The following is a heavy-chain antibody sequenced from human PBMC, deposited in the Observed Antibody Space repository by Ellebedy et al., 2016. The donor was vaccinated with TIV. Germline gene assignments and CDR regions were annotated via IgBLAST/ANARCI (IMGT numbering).Heavy chain of an antibody. CDR2: IKQDAGEK. Sequence: GGSLRLXCATSGFTFTSHWMTWVRQAPGKGLEWVANIKQDAGEKYYLDSVKGRFTITRDNARNSLYLQMNSLRAEDTAVYYCAKVVKGSLDPWGQGTLVTVSS. J-gene: IGHJ5*02. V-gene: IGHV3-7*03. D-gene: IGHD2-15*01. CDR1: GFTFTSHW. CDR3: AKVVKGSLDP.